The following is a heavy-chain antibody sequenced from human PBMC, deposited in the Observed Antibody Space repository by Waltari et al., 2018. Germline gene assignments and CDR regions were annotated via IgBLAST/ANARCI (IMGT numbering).Heavy chain of an antibody. CDR2: INQDGSKK. CDR3: AGDKY. CDR1: GFTFSSNW. J-gene: IGHJ4*01. Sequence: EVQLVESGGGLVQPGGSLRLSCAASGFTFSSNWMTWVRQAPGKGVGEGANINQDGSKKDYVDAVKGRFTISRDNAKNSLYLQMNSLRAEDTAVYYCAGDKYWGHGTLVTVSS. V-gene: IGHV3-7*01.